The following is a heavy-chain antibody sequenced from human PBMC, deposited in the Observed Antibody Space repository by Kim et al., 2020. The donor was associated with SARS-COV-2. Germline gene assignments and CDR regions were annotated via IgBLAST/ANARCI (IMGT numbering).Heavy chain of an antibody. CDR2: INHSGST. J-gene: IGHJ6*03. V-gene: IGHV4-34*01. CDR3: ARGRTYCSSTSCYNHYYMDV. Sequence: SETLSLTCAVYGGSFSGYYWSWIRQPPGKGLEWIGEINHSGSTNYNPSLKSRVTISVDTSKNQFSLKLSSVTAADTAVYYCARGRTYCSSTSCYNHYYMDVWGKGTTVTVSS. CDR1: GGSFSGYY. D-gene: IGHD2-2*02.